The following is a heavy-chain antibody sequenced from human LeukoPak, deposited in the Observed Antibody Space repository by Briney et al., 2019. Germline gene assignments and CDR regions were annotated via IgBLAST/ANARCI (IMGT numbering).Heavy chain of an antibody. CDR3: ARNFYSQPDGSGYYLPYYYYGMDV. J-gene: IGHJ6*02. CDR1: GGTFSSYA. V-gene: IGHV1-69*13. CDR2: IIPIFGTA. D-gene: IGHD3-22*01. Sequence: SVKVSCKASGGTFSSYAISWVRQAPGQGLEWMGGIIPIFGTANYAQKFQGRVTITADESTSTAYMELSSLRSEDTAVYYCARNFYSQPDGSGYYLPYYYYGMDVWGQGTTVTVSS.